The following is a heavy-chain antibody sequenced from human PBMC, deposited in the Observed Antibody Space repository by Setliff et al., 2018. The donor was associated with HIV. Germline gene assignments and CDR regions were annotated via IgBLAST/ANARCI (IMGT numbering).Heavy chain of an antibody. CDR1: GGSISSYY. CDR3: ARVGASGVPSTMDYYYYMDV. J-gene: IGHJ6*03. D-gene: IGHD3-10*01. Sequence: SETLSLTCTVSGGSISSYYWSWIRQPPGKGLEWIGYIYYSGSSNYNPSLESRVTMSVDTSRTQFSLKLRSVTAADTAVYYCARVGASGVPSTMDYYYYMDVWGKGTTVTV. V-gene: IGHV4-59*12. CDR2: IYYSGSS.